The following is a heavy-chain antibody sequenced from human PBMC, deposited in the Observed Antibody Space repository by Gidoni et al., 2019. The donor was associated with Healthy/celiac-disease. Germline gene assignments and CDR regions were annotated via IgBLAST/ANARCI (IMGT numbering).Heavy chain of an antibody. V-gene: IGHV3-7*03. CDR2: IKQDGSEK. Sequence: EVQLVESGGGLVQPGGSLRLSCAASGFTFSSSWMSWVRQAPGKGLEWVANIKQDGSEKYYVDSVKGRFTISRDNAKNSLYLQMNSLRAEDTAVYYCARAADFDYWGQGTLVTVSS. CDR3: ARAADFDY. CDR1: GFTFSSSW. J-gene: IGHJ4*02.